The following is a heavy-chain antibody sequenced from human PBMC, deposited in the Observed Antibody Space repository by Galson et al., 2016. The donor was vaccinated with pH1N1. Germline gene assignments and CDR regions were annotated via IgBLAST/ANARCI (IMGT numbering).Heavy chain of an antibody. CDR3: ATGLLAAAGTFDY. J-gene: IGHJ4*02. D-gene: IGHD6-13*01. CDR1: GFTFSRHA. CDR2: ISYDGSNK. V-gene: IGHV3-30*04. Sequence: SLRLSCAASGFTFSRHAMHWVRQAPGKGLEWVAVISYDGSNKYYADSVTGCFTISRDNSKNTMYLKMNSLRAEDTAVYYCATGLLAAAGTFDYWGQGTLVTVSS.